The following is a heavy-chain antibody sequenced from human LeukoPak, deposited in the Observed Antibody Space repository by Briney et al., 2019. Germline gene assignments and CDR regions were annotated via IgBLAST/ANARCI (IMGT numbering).Heavy chain of an antibody. CDR1: GFTFSNHA. CDR2: ISGSGGST. J-gene: IGHJ4*02. D-gene: IGHD1-26*01. CDR3: AKGGVSVWSGSYY. V-gene: IGHV3-23*01. Sequence: SGGSLRLSCAASGFTFSNHAMSWVRQPPGRGLEWVSGISGSGGSTYYADSVKGRFTISRDNSKNTLYLQMSSLRAEDTAVYYCAKGGVSVWSGSYYWGQGILVTVSS.